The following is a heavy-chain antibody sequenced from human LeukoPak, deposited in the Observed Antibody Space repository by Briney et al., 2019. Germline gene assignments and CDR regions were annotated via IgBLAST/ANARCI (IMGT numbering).Heavy chain of an antibody. D-gene: IGHD4-17*01. CDR2: ISYDGSNK. Sequence: GRSLRLSCAASGFTFSSYAMHWVRQAPGKGLEWVAVISYDGSNKYYADSVKGRFTISRDNSKNTVYLQMNSLRAEDTAVYYCAKDMDHDYDDYGFDYWGQGTPVTVSS. V-gene: IGHV3-30*04. CDR3: AKDMDHDYDDYGFDY. J-gene: IGHJ4*02. CDR1: GFTFSSYA.